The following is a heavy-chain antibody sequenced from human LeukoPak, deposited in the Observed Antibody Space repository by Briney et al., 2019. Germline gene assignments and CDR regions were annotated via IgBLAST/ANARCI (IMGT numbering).Heavy chain of an antibody. Sequence: GAPVKVSCKASGYTFTSYGISWVRQAPGQGLEWMGWISAYNGDTNYAQNLQGRVTMTTDTSTSTAYMELRSLRSDDTAVYYCARQDYGSGFDYWGQGTLVTVSS. CDR1: GYTFTSYG. J-gene: IGHJ4*02. CDR3: ARQDYGSGFDY. V-gene: IGHV1-18*04. CDR2: ISAYNGDT. D-gene: IGHD3-10*01.